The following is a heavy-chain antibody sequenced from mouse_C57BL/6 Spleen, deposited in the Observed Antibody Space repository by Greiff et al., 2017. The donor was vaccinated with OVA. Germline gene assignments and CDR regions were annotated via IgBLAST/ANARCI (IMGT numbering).Heavy chain of an antibody. V-gene: IGHV5-12*01. J-gene: IGHJ2*01. Sequence: DVKLVESGGGLVQPGGSLKLSCAASGFTFSDYYMYWVRQTPEKRLEWVAYISNGGGSTYYPDTVKGRFTISRDNAKNTLYLQMSRLKSEDTAMYYCARHTGRGYFDYWGQGTTLSVSS. CDR3: ARHTGRGYFDY. D-gene: IGHD4-1*01. CDR2: ISNGGGST. CDR1: GFTFSDYY.